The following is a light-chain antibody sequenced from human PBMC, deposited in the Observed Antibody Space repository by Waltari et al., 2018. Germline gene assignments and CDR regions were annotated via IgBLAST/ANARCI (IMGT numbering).Light chain of an antibody. CDR3: QHYVRLPAT. J-gene: IGKJ1*01. Sequence: EIVLTQSPGTLSLSPGERATLSCRASQSVRGSLAWYQQKAGQAPRLLIYGASSRATGIPDRFSGSGSGTDFSLTISGLEPEDFAVYYCQHYVRLPATFGQGTKVEI. CDR2: GAS. V-gene: IGKV3-20*01. CDR1: QSVRGS.